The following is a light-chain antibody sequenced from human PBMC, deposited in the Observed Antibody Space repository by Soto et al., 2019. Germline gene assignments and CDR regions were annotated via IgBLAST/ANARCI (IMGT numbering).Light chain of an antibody. CDR3: QQGIT. Sequence: DIQMTQSPSTLSASVGDRVTITCRASQSISSWLAWYQQKPGKAPKLLIYDASSLESGVPSRFSGSGSGTEFTPTISSLQPDDFATYYCQQGITFGQGTKLEIK. J-gene: IGKJ2*01. CDR1: QSISSW. V-gene: IGKV1-5*01. CDR2: DAS.